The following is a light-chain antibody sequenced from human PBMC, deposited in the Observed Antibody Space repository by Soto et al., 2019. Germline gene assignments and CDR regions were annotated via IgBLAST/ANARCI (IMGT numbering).Light chain of an antibody. CDR3: AAWDDSLNGVV. CDR1: APKTGSNT. V-gene: IGLV1-44*01. J-gene: IGLJ2*01. CDR2: SNN. Sequence: QSVLTQPPSRLGPPGKRSPSFFPEGAPKTGSNTVNWYQQLPGTAPKLLIYSNNQRPSGVPDRFSGSKSGTSASLAISGLQSEDEADYYCAAWDDSLNGVVFGGGTKLTVL.